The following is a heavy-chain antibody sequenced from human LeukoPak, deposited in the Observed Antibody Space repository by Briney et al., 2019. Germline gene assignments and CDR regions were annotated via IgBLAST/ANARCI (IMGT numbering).Heavy chain of an antibody. CDR1: GGSISSGSYY. D-gene: IGHD3-9*01. CDR3: AREGAFYDILTGYLPFDY. V-gene: IGHV4-61*02. Sequence: SETLSLTCTVSGGSISSGSYYWSWIRQPAGKGLEWIGRIYTSGSTNYNPSLKSRVTISVDTSKNQFSLKLSSATAADTAVYYCAREGAFYDILTGYLPFDYWGQGTLVTVSS. J-gene: IGHJ4*02. CDR2: IYTSGST.